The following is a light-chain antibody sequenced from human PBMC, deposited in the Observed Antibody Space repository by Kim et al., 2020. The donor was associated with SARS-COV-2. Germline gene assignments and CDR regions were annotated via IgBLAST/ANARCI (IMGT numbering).Light chain of an antibody. Sequence: SYELTQPPSFSVAPGKTAMITCGGDNIGSNTVHWYQQKPGQAPVLVISHDDDRPSGTPERFSGSHSGNTATLTVSRVEAGDEADYYCQVWDGRIDKYVFGTGTKVTVL. V-gene: IGLV3-21*04. CDR1: NIGSNT. CDR3: QVWDGRIDKYV. J-gene: IGLJ1*01. CDR2: HDD.